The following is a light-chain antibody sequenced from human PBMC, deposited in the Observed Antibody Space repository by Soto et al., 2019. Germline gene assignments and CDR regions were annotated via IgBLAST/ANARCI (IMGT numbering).Light chain of an antibody. CDR2: DDS. CDR3: QVWDRSSDH. Sequence: SYVATQPPSVSVAPGQTARITCGGDNIGRKSVHWYQQKPGQAPVLVVYDDSDRPSGMPERFSGTNSGNTATLTIRRVEAGDEADYYCQVWDRSSDHFGTGTKLTVL. CDR1: NIGRKS. V-gene: IGLV3-21*02. J-gene: IGLJ1*01.